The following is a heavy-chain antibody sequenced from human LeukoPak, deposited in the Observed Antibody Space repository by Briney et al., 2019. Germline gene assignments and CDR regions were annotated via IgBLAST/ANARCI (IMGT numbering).Heavy chain of an antibody. CDR2: ISSSSSTI. Sequence: GGSLRLSCAASGFTFSRYSMNWVRQAPGKGLEWVSYISSSSSTIYYADSVKGRFTISRDNAKNLMYLQMNSLRDEDTAVYYCAKESSGVLLWFGELFVGPYFDYWGQGTLVTVSS. D-gene: IGHD3-10*01. CDR3: AKESSGVLLWFGELFVGPYFDY. CDR1: GFTFSRYS. J-gene: IGHJ4*02. V-gene: IGHV3-48*02.